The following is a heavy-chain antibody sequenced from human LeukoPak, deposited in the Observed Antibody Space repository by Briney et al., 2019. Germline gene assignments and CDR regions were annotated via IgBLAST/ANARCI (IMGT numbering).Heavy chain of an antibody. V-gene: IGHV3-33*06. J-gene: IGHJ6*03. CDR1: GFMFSDYG. Sequence: GGSLRLSCLASGFMFSDYGMHWVRQAPGKGLAWVAAIWYDGSNIFYVDSVKGRFTISRDNSKTELYLQMNSLRAEETADYYCAKEGDRGEALYYYYMDVWGNGTTVTVSS. D-gene: IGHD3-10*01. CDR3: AKEGDRGEALYYYYMDV. CDR2: IWYDGSNI.